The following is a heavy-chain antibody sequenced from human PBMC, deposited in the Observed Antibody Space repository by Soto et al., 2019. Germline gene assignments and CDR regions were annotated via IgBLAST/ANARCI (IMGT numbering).Heavy chain of an antibody. J-gene: IGHJ3*02. D-gene: IGHD3-10*01. V-gene: IGHV1-3*01. CDR1: GYTFTSYA. CDR3: SRDQYYGSGERHLGAFFI. Sequence: GASVKVSCKASGYTFTSYAMHWVRQAPGQRLEWMGWINAGNGNTKYSQKFQGRVTITRNTSASTAYMELSSLRSEDTAVYYCSRDQYYGSGERHLGAFFICGQGTMVTVSS. CDR2: INAGNGNT.